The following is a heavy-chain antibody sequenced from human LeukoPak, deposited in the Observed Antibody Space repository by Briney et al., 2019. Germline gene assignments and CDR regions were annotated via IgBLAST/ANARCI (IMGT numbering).Heavy chain of an antibody. CDR3: ASFDY. Sequence: GGSLRLSCAASGFTFRDAWMSWVRQAPGEGLEWVANIRQDGSEKYYVDSVKGRFTISRDNAKNSLYLQMNSLRAEDTAVYYCASFDYWGQGTLVTVSS. CDR2: IRQDGSEK. J-gene: IGHJ4*02. CDR1: GFTFRDAW. V-gene: IGHV3-7*01.